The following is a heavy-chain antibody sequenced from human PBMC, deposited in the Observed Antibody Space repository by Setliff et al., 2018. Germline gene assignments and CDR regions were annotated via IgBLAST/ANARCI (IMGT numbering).Heavy chain of an antibody. CDR2: IYYSGST. D-gene: IGHD1-26*01. CDR3: TKGRVGLAARAGY. CDR1: GGSISSSSYY. J-gene: IGHJ4*02. V-gene: IGHV4-39*07. Sequence: SETLSLTCTVSGGSISSSSYYWGWIRQPPGKGLEWIGSIYYSGSTYYNPPLKSRVTISVDTSKNQFSLQLSSVTSADTAIYYCTKGRVGLAARAGYWGQGTLVTVSS.